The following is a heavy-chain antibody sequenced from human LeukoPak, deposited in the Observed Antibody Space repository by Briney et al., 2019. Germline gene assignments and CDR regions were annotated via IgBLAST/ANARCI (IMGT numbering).Heavy chain of an antibody. CDR1: GFTFSSYA. Sequence: GGSLRPSCAASGFTFSSYAMSWVRQAPGKGLEWVSVISDSGASTYYADSVKGRFTISRDNSKNTLYLQMNSLRAEDTALYYCANDRVGSGWYSTDYWGQGTLVTVSS. V-gene: IGHV3-23*01. D-gene: IGHD6-19*01. CDR2: ISDSGAST. CDR3: ANDRVGSGWYSTDY. J-gene: IGHJ4*02.